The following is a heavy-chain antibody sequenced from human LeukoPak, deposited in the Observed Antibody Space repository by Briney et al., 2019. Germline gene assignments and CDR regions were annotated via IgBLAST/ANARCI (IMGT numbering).Heavy chain of an antibody. V-gene: IGHV1-3*01. D-gene: IGHD3-16*02. CDR2: INAGNGNT. Sequence: ASLKVSCKASGYTFTSYAMHWVRQAPGQRLEYMGWINAGNGNTKYSQTFQGRVTITRDTSASTAYMELSSLRSEDTAVYYCARGGYVWGTYRYSDPPDYWGQGTLVTVSS. CDR3: ARGGYVWGTYRYSDPPDY. J-gene: IGHJ4*02. CDR1: GYTFTSYA.